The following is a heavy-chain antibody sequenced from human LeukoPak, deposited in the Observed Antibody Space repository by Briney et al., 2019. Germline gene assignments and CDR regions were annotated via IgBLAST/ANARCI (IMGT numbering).Heavy chain of an antibody. Sequence: GGFLRLSCAASGFTFDDYAMHWVRQAPGKGLEWVSGISWNSGSIGYADSVKGRFTISRDNAENSLYLQMNSLRAEDMALYYCAKASSSSWYGDFDYWGQGTLVTVSS. CDR3: AKASSSSWYGDFDY. CDR1: GFTFDDYA. J-gene: IGHJ4*02. CDR2: ISWNSGSI. D-gene: IGHD6-13*01. V-gene: IGHV3-9*03.